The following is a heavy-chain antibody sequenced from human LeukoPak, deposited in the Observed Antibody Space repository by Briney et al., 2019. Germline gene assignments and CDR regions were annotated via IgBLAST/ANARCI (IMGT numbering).Heavy chain of an antibody. CDR3: ARGRTSGADP. D-gene: IGHD6-25*01. CDR2: INHSGST. V-gene: IGHV4-34*01. CDR1: GGSFSGYY. J-gene: IGHJ5*02. Sequence: PSETLSLTCAVYGGSFSGYYWSWIRQPPGKGLEWIGEINHSGSTNYNPSLKSRVTISVDTSENQFSLKLSSVTAADTAVYYCARGRTSGADPWGQGTLVTVSS.